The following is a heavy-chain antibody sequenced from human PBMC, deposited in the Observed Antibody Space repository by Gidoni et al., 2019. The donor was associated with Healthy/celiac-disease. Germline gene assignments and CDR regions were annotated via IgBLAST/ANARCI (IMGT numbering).Heavy chain of an antibody. V-gene: IGHV4-59*01. D-gene: IGHD7-27*01. CDR2: IYYSGST. CDR3: ARADSLTADWGSAPDY. CDR1: GGSISRYY. Sequence: QVQLQESGPGLVKPSETLSLTCTVSGGSISRYYWSWIRQPPGKGLEWIGYIYYSGSTNYNPSLKSRVTISVDTSKNQFSLKLSSVTAADTAVYYCARADSLTADWGSAPDYWGQGTLVTVSS. J-gene: IGHJ4*02.